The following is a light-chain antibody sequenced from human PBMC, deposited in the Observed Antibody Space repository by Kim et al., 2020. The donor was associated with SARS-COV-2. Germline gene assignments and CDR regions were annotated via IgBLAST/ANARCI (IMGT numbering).Light chain of an antibody. J-gene: IGKJ1*01. V-gene: IGKV1-39*01. CDR1: HSISSY. Sequence: DIQMTQSPSSLSASVGDRVTLTCRASHSISSYLNWYQQKPGKAPELLIYGTSSLESGVPSRFSGSGSETDFTLTISSLQPEDFATYYCQQTYSTPRTFGQGTKVEIK. CDR3: QQTYSTPRT. CDR2: GTS.